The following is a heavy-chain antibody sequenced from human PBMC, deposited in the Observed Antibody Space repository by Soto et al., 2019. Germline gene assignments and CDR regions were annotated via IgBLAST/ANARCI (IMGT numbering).Heavy chain of an antibody. CDR2: INAGNGNT. Sequence: QVQLVQSGAEEKKPGASVKVSCKASGYTFTSYAMHWVRQAPGQRLEWMGWINAGNGNTKYSQQFQGRVAIARDPXXXXXXXXXXXXXXXXXXXXXXXXXXXXNYFDYWGQGTLVTVSS. CDR3: XXXXXXNYFDY. CDR1: GYTFTSYA. V-gene: IGHV1-3*05. J-gene: IGHJ4*02.